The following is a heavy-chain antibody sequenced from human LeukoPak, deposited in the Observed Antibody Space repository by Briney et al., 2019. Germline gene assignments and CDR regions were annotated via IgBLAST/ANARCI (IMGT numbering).Heavy chain of an antibody. J-gene: IGHJ4*02. Sequence: SETLSLTCAVYGGSFSGYYWSWIRQPPGKGLEWIGEINHSGSTNYNPSLKSRVTISVDTSKNQFSLKLSSVTAEDTAVYYCAKIPSIAVAGLFDYWGQGTLVTVSS. CDR3: AKIPSIAVAGLFDY. CDR1: GGSFSGYY. V-gene: IGHV4-34*01. D-gene: IGHD6-19*01. CDR2: INHSGST.